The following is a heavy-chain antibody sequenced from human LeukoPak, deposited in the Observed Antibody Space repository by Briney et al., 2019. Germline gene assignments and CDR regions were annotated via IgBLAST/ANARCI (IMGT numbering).Heavy chain of an antibody. J-gene: IGHJ4*02. CDR2: INHSGST. CDR1: GGSFSGYY. CDR3: ARGSGYSYGLGYFDY. Sequence: SETLSLTCAVYGGSFSGYYWSWIRQPPGKGLEWVGEINHSGSTNYNPSLKSRVTISVDTSKNQFSLNLSSVTAADTAVYYCARGSGYSYGLGYFDYWGQGTLVTVSS. D-gene: IGHD5-18*01. V-gene: IGHV4-34*01.